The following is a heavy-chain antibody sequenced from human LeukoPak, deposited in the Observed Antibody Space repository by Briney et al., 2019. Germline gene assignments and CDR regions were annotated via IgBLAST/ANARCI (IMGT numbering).Heavy chain of an antibody. CDR3: ARDPPNYYDSSGYYLDDY. J-gene: IGHJ4*02. CDR1: GYTFTGYY. D-gene: IGHD3-22*01. CDR2: INPNSGGT. V-gene: IGHV1-2*06. Sequence: ASVKVSCKASGYTFTGYYIHWVRQAPGQGLEWMGRINPNSGGTNYAQKFQGRVTMTRDTSISTAYMELSRLRSDDTAVYYCARDPPNYYDSSGYYLDDYWGQGTLVTVSS.